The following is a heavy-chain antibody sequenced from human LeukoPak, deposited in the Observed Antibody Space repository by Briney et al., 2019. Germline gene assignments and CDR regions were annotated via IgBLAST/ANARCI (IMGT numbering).Heavy chain of an antibody. J-gene: IGHJ4*02. CDR1: GYSFTSYW. CDR3: ARLFGTGRIDY. Sequence: GESLKISCKGSGYSFTSYWIAWVRQMPGKGLEWMGIIYPGDSDTRYSPSFQGQVTMSADKSITTAFLQWTSLKASDIAMYYCARLFGTGRIDYWGQGTLVTVSS. CDR2: IYPGDSDT. V-gene: IGHV5-51*01. D-gene: IGHD1-1*01.